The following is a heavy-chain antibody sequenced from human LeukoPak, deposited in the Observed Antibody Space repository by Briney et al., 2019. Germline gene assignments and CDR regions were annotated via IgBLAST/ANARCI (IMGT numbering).Heavy chain of an antibody. J-gene: IGHJ4*02. CDR3: ARITHYYDSSGYSYYFDY. Sequence: SETLCLTCTVSGGSINSYYWSWIRQPPGKVLEGIGYIYYSGSTNYNPSLKSRVTISVDTSKNQFSLKLSSVTAADTAVYYCARITHYYDSSGYSYYFDYWGQGTLVTVSS. D-gene: IGHD3-22*01. V-gene: IGHV4-59*01. CDR2: IYYSGST. CDR1: GGSINSYY.